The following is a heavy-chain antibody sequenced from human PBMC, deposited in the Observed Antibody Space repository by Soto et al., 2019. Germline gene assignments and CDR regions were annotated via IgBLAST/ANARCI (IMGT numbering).Heavy chain of an antibody. CDR2: IYYSGST. D-gene: IGHD1-7*01. V-gene: IGHV4-59*08. CDR1: GGSISSYY. Sequence: SSETLSLTCTVSGGSISSYYWSWIRQPPGKGLEWIGYIYYSGSTNYNPSLKSRVTISVDTSKNQFSLKLSSVTAADTAVYYCARHVGYNWNYGVYYYYYMDVWGKGTTVTVSS. J-gene: IGHJ6*03. CDR3: ARHVGYNWNYGVYYYYYMDV.